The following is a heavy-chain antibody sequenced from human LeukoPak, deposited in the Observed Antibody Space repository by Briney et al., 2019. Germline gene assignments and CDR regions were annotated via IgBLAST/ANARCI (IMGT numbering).Heavy chain of an antibody. Sequence: ASVKVSCKASGYTFTSYGISWVRQAPGQGLEWMGWISAYNGNTNYAQKLRGRVTMTTDTSTSTAYMELRSLRSDDTAVYYCARGYDILTGYSAPFDYWGQGTLVTVSS. V-gene: IGHV1-18*01. CDR1: GYTFTSYG. J-gene: IGHJ4*02. D-gene: IGHD3-9*01. CDR2: ISAYNGNT. CDR3: ARGYDILTGYSAPFDY.